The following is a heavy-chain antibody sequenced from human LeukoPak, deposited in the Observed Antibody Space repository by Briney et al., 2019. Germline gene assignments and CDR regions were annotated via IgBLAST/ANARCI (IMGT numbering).Heavy chain of an antibody. V-gene: IGHV3-23*01. D-gene: IGHD3-22*01. CDR2: ISGSGGST. Sequence: PGGSLRLSCAASGFTFSSYGMSWVRQAPGKGLEWVSAISGSGGSTYYADSVKGRFTISRDNSKNTLYLQMNSLRAEDTAVYYCAKGFTMIVVVSYGDAFDIWGQGTMVTVSS. CDR1: GFTFSSYG. CDR3: AKGFTMIVVVSYGDAFDI. J-gene: IGHJ3*02.